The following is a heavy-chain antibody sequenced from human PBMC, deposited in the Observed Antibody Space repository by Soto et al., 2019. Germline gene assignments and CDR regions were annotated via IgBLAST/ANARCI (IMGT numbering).Heavy chain of an antibody. J-gene: IGHJ4*02. CDR3: ARFRPKGYCSSTSCYTDY. D-gene: IGHD2-2*02. CDR1: GYSFTSYW. Sequence: LGESLKISCKGSGYSFTSYWISWVRQMPGKGLEWMGRIDPSDSYTNYSPSFQGHVTISADKSISTAYLQWSSLKASDTAMYYCARFRPKGYCSSTSCYTDYWGQGTLVTVSS. V-gene: IGHV5-10-1*01. CDR2: IDPSDSYT.